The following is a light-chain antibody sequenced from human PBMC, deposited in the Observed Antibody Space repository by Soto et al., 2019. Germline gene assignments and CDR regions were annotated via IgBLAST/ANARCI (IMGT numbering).Light chain of an antibody. V-gene: IGLV2-14*01. J-gene: IGLJ1*01. CDR1: SSDVGGYNY. Sequence: QSVLTQPASVSGSPGQSITISCTGTSSDVGGYNYVSWYQQHPGKAPKLMIYEVSNRPSGVSNRFSGSKSGNTASLPISGLQAEDEADYYCSSYTSSSTLYVFGTGTKVTVL. CDR2: EVS. CDR3: SSYTSSSTLYV.